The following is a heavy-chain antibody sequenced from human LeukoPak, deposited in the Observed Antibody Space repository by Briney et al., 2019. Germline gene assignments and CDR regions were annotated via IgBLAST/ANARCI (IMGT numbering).Heavy chain of an antibody. V-gene: IGHV4-59*08. Sequence: PSETLSLTCTVSGGSISSYYWSWIRQPPGKGLEWIGYIYYSGSTNYNPSLKSRVTISVDTSKNQFSLKLSSVTAADTAVYYCARHSTYYYGSGSYSWFDPWGQGTLVTVSS. D-gene: IGHD3-10*01. CDR3: ARHSTYYYGSGSYSWFDP. J-gene: IGHJ5*02. CDR2: IYYSGST. CDR1: GGSISSYY.